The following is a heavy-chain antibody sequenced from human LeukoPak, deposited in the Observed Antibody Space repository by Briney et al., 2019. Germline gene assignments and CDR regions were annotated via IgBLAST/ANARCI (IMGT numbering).Heavy chain of an antibody. CDR1: GGSISNGDDY. Sequence: SETLSLTCSVSGGSISNGDDYWSWIRQHPEKGLEWNGYIYYIGTTYYNPSLKSRVTISVDTSKNQFSLKVRSVTAADTAVYYCARDPVVRVAGPGSFGPNWFDPWGRGTLVTVSS. CDR2: IYYIGTT. D-gene: IGHD6-19*01. CDR3: ARDPVVRVAGPGSFGPNWFDP. J-gene: IGHJ5*02. V-gene: IGHV4-31*03.